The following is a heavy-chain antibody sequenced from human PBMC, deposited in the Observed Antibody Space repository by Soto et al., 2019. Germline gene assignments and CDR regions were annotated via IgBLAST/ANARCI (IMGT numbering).Heavy chain of an antibody. V-gene: IGHV4-34*01. CDR3: ASYYGSGSYYNWVDT. CDR2: VNHSGEA. Sequence: SETLSLTCGGYGVSFRNYYWIWVRQPPGKGLEWIGEVNHSGEATYNPSLQRRVTISVDTSKNKLSLTLSSVTAADTAAYYSASYYGSGSYYNWVDTWGQGTLVTVSS. J-gene: IGHJ5*02. D-gene: IGHD3-10*01. CDR1: GVSFRNYY.